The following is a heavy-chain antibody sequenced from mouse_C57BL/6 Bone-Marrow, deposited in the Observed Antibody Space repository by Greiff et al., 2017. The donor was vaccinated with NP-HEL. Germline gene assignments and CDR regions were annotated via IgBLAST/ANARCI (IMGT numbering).Heavy chain of an antibody. Sequence: QVQLQQSGAELVRPGASVKLSCKASGYTFTDYYINWVKQRPGQGLEWIARIYPGSGNTYYNEKFKGKATLTAEKSSSTAYMQLSSLTSEGSAVYFCARWGLLRRDCYFDVWGTGTTVTVSS. D-gene: IGHD2-12*01. CDR2: IYPGSGNT. V-gene: IGHV1-76*01. J-gene: IGHJ1*03. CDR3: ARWGLLRRDCYFDV. CDR1: GYTFTDYY.